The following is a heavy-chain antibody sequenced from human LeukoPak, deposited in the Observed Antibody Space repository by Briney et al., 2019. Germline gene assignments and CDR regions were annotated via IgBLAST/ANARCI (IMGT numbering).Heavy chain of an antibody. V-gene: IGHV5-51*01. D-gene: IGHD6-13*01. CDR1: GYSFTSYW. J-gene: IGHJ4*02. CDR3: ARLIILYSSSWYPSSPLTD. Sequence: GESLKISCKGSGYSFTSYWIGWVRQMPGKGLGWMGIIYPGDSDTRYSPSFQGQVTISADKSISTAYLQWSSLKASDTAMYYCARLIILYSSSWYPSSPLTDWGQGTLVTVSS. CDR2: IYPGDSDT.